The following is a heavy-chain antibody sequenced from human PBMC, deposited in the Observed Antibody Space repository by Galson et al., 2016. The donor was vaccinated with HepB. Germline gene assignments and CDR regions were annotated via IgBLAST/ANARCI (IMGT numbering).Heavy chain of an antibody. Sequence: SETLSLTCSVSGGSISSSTYYWGWIRQPPGKGLEWIGSIFYSGTTYYNPSLKSRVIVSVDTSKNQFSLKLSSVTAADTAVYYCARRLHSYGYYTHYYFDYWGQGTLVTVSS. V-gene: IGHV4-39*01. CDR2: IFYSGTT. CDR1: GGSISSSTYY. J-gene: IGHJ4*02. CDR3: ARRLHSYGYYTHYYFDY. D-gene: IGHD5-18*01.